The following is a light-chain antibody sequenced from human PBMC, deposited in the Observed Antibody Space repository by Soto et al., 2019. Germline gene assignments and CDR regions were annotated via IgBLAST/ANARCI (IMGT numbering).Light chain of an antibody. Sequence: EIVMTQSPVTLSVSPGERATLSCRASQSVFSSLAWYQQKPDQAPRLLIYGISTRATDIPARFSGSGSGTEFTLTISSLQSEDFAVYYCQQYNNWPLTFGGGTKVDIK. CDR3: QQYNNWPLT. V-gene: IGKV3-15*01. CDR1: QSVFSS. CDR2: GIS. J-gene: IGKJ4*01.